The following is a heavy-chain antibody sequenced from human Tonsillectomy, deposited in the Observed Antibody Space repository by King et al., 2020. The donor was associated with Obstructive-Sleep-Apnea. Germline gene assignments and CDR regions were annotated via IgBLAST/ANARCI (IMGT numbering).Heavy chain of an antibody. D-gene: IGHD6-13*01. CDR2: INTNSGGT. CDR3: AREVIAAAGIGGWFDP. Sequence: VQLVESGAEVKKPGASVKVSCKDSGYTFSGNYIHWVRQAPGQGLEWMGWINTNSGGTNYALKFQGRVTMTRDTSISTVYMELSRLRSDDTAVYFCAREVIAAAGIGGWFDPWGQGTLVTVSS. V-gene: IGHV1-2*02. J-gene: IGHJ5*02. CDR1: GYTFSGNY.